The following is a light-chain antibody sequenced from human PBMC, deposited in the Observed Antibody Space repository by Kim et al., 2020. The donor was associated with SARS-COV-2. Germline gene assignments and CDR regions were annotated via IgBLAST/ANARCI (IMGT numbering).Light chain of an antibody. CDR2: GKK. CDR3: NSRDSSGNHWV. CDR1: SLRSYY. V-gene: IGLV3-19*01. Sequence: SSELTQDPAVSVALGQTVRITCQGDSLRSYYASWYQQKPGQAPVLVIYGKKNRPSGFPDRFSGSSSGNTASLTITGAQAEAEADYYCNSRDSSGNHWVFGGGTKLTVL. J-gene: IGLJ3*02.